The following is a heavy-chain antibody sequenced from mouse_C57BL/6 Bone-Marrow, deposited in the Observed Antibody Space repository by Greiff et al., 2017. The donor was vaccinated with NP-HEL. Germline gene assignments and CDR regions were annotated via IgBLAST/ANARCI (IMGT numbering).Heavy chain of an antibody. V-gene: IGHV1-4*01. CDR2: INPSSGYT. CDR1: GYTFTSYT. CDR3: ARSDGNFYFDD. J-gene: IGHJ2*01. D-gene: IGHD2-1*01. Sequence: QVQLQQSGAELARPGASVKMSCKASGYTFTSYTMHWVKQRPGQGLEWIGYINPSSGYTKYNQKFKDKATLTADKSSSTAYMQLSSLTSEDSAVYYCARSDGNFYFDDWGQGTTLTVSS.